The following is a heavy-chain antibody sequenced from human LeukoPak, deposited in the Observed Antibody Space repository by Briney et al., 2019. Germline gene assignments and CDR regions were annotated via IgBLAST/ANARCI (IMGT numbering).Heavy chain of an antibody. V-gene: IGHV5-51*01. J-gene: IGHJ4*02. CDR3: ARCSSSGSDPDY. CDR1: GYSFTSYR. CDR2: IYPGDSDT. Sequence: GESLKISCKGSGYSFTSYRIGWVRQLPGKGLEWMGIIYPGDSDTKYSPSFQGQVTISADKSISTAYLQWSSLKASDTAIYYCARCSSSGSDPDYWGQGTLVTVSS. D-gene: IGHD1-26*01.